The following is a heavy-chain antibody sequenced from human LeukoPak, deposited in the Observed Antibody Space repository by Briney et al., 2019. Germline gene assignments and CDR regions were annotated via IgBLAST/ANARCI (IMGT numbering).Heavy chain of an antibody. J-gene: IGHJ6*03. Sequence: SETLSLTCAVYGGSFSGYYWSWIRQPPGKGLEWIGEINHSGGTKYNPSLKSRVTISVDTSKNQFPLKLSSVTAADTAMYYCARVKDPGGYYYYYYMDVWGKGTTVTVSS. CDR2: INHSGGT. CDR3: ARVKDPGGYYYYYYMDV. CDR1: GGSFSGYY. V-gene: IGHV4-34*01. D-gene: IGHD3-16*01.